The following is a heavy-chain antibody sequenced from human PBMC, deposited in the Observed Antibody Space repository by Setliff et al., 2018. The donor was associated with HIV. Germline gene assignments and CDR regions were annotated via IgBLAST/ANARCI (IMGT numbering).Heavy chain of an antibody. CDR1: GGSISSSNYY. Sequence: SETLSLTCSVSGGSISSSNYYGGWIRQPPGKGLERIGSFYYSGNTYYSPSLKSRVTISIDTSKNQFSLKLSSLTAANTAVYYCARGRTQWPNYNYFDPWGLGTLVTVSS. J-gene: IGHJ5*02. V-gene: IGHV4-39*07. D-gene: IGHD6-19*01. CDR3: ARGRTQWPNYNYFDP. CDR2: FYYSGNT.